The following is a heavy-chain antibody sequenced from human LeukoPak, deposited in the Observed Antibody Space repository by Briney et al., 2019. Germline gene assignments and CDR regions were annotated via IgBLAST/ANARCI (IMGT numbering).Heavy chain of an antibody. CDR1: GFTFSSYA. D-gene: IGHD3-10*01. Sequence: GESLRLSCAASGFTFSSYAMSWVRQAPGKGLEWVSTISDSGGSTYYADSAKGRFTISRDNFKNTLYLEMNSLRAEDTAVYYCAKGTTITSPFDYWGQGTLVTVSS. J-gene: IGHJ4*02. CDR2: ISDSGGST. CDR3: AKGTTITSPFDY. V-gene: IGHV3-23*01.